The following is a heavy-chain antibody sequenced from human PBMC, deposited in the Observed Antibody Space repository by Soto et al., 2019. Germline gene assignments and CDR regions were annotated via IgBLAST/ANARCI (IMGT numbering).Heavy chain of an antibody. D-gene: IGHD3-22*01. CDR2: ICYSGST. CDR3: AIGATYYYDSSGYYKPYYYYYGMDV. Sequence: SETRSLTWTGSGGSMSSGSYYWGWIRQPPGKGLEWIGSICYSGSTYYNPSLKSRVTISVDTSKNQFSLKLSSVTAADTAVYYCAIGATYYYDSSGYYKPYYYYYGMDVWGQGTTVT. J-gene: IGHJ6*02. V-gene: IGHV4-39*01. CDR1: GGSMSSGSYY.